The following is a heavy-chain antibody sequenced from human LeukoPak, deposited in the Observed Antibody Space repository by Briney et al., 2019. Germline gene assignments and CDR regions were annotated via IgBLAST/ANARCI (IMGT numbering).Heavy chain of an antibody. CDR2: IYYSGST. CDR1: GGSISSYY. Sequence: SETLSLTCTVSGGSISSYYWTWIRQPPGKGLEWIGYIYYSGSTTYDPSLNSRVTISVDTSKNQFSLKLSSVTAADTAVYYCARSGYREGADALDIWGQGTMVTVSS. J-gene: IGHJ3*02. CDR3: ARSGYREGADALDI. V-gene: IGHV4-59*01. D-gene: IGHD5-18*01.